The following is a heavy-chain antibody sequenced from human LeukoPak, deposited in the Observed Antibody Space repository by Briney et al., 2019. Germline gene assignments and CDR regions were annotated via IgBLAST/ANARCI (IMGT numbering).Heavy chain of an antibody. CDR1: GFTFSSYG. V-gene: IGHV3-23*01. D-gene: IGHD1-26*01. CDR2: ISSSYGST. Sequence: GGSLRLSCAASGFTFSSYGMHWVRQAPGKGLEWVSGISSSYGSTYYADSVKGRFTISRDNSKNTLYLQMNSLRAEDTAVYYCAKSSSGSYFSLGSWGQGTLVTVSS. J-gene: IGHJ5*02. CDR3: AKSSSGSYFSLGS.